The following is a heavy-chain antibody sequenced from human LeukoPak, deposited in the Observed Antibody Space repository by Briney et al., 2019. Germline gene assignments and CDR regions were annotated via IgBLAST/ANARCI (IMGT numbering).Heavy chain of an antibody. V-gene: IGHV4-30-2*01. CDR3: ARIAAAADY. CDR2: IYHSGST. J-gene: IGHJ4*02. D-gene: IGHD6-13*01. Sequence: SETLSLTCTVSGGSISSGGYYWSWIRQPPGKGLEWIGYIYHSGSTYYNPSLKSRVTISVDRSKNQFSLKLSSVTAADTAVYYCARIAAAADYWGQGTLVTVSS. CDR1: GGSISSGGYY.